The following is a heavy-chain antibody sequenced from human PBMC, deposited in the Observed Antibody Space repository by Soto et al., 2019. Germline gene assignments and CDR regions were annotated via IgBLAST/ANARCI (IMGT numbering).Heavy chain of an antibody. V-gene: IGHV4-61*01. CDR3: ARERRYYYDSSGYPEFDY. Sequence: QVQLQESGPGLVKPSETLSLTCTVSGGSVSSGSYYWSWIRQPPGKGLEWIGYIYYSGSTNYNPSLKSRLTIAVDTTKNQFSLKLSSVTAADSAVYYCARERRYYYDSSGYPEFDYWGQGTLVTVSS. D-gene: IGHD3-22*01. J-gene: IGHJ4*02. CDR1: GGSVSSGSYY. CDR2: IYYSGST.